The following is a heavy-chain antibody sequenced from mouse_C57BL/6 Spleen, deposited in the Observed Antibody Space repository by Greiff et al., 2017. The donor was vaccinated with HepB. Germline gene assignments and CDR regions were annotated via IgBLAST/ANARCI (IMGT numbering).Heavy chain of an antibody. D-gene: IGHD1-1*01. J-gene: IGHJ1*03. CDR1: GYTFTSYW. CDR2: IYPGSGST. CDR3: ARVITTVVNWYFDV. V-gene: IGHV1-55*01. Sequence: QVQLQQPGAELVKPGASVKMSCKASGYTFTSYWITWVKQRPGQGLEWIGDIYPGSGSTNYNEKFKSKATLTVDTSYSTAYMQLSSLTSEDSAVYYCARVITTVVNWYFDVWGTGTTVTVAS.